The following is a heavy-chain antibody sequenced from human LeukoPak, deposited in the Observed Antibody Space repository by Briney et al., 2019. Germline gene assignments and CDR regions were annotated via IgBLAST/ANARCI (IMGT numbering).Heavy chain of an antibody. J-gene: IGHJ4*02. Sequence: GGSLRLSCAASGFTFSSFAMSWVRQAPGKGLEWVSTVSGAAGSTYYADSVKGRFTISRDNSKNTLYLQMNSLRAEDTAVYYCAKDSLADSSGYNHRGNFDYWGQGTLVTVSS. CDR2: VSGAAGST. D-gene: IGHD3-22*01. CDR3: AKDSLADSSGYNHRGNFDY. CDR1: GFTFSSFA. V-gene: IGHV3-23*01.